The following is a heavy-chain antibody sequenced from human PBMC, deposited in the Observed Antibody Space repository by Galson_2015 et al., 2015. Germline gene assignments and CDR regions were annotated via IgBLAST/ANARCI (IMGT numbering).Heavy chain of an antibody. CDR1: GFPFGSYA. CDR3: AKDRGNYCFDF. V-gene: IGHV3-23*01. D-gene: IGHD3-10*01. Sequence: SLRLCCAASGFPFGSYAMDWGRQAPGEGQGWASLISASDISTYYADSVKGRFSISRDNSKKTLELQMSSLRGEDTAIYYSAKDRGNYCFDFWGQGTLVTVSS. CDR2: ISASDIST. J-gene: IGHJ4*02.